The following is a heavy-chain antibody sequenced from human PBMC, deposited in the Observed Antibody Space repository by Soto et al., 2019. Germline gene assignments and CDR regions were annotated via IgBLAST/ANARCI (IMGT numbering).Heavy chain of an antibody. Sequence: GGSLRLSCVVSTASGFSFSGSWMHWVRQAPGKGLVWVAKIDSDEGITDYLDSVKGRFTISRDNTKNTLYLQMNSLRVDDTAVYYCTRLSAPVDYWG. CDR1: GFSFSGSW. CDR3: TRLSAPVDY. CDR2: IDSDEGIT. J-gene: IGHJ4*01. V-gene: IGHV3-74*01.